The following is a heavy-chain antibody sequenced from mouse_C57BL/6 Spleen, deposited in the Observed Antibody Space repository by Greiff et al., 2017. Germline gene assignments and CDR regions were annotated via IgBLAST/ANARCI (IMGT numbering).Heavy chain of an antibody. Sequence: VHLVESGPGLVQPSQSLSITCTVSGFSLTSYGVHWVRQSPGKGLEWLGVIWSGGGTDYNAAFISRLGISKDNSKSQVFFKMNSLQADDTAIYYCARGVYYYGSSYYDYWGQGTTLTVSS. D-gene: IGHD1-1*01. J-gene: IGHJ2*01. CDR3: ARGVYYYGSSYYDY. CDR1: GFSLTSYG. CDR2: IWSGGGT. V-gene: IGHV2-2*01.